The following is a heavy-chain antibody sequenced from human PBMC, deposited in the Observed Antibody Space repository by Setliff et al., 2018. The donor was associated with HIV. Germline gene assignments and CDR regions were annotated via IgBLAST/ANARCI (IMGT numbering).Heavy chain of an antibody. CDR2: INHSGST. V-gene: IGHV4-34*01. J-gene: IGHJ4*02. CDR3: ARLTTTYYYDSSAYYHPV. CDR1: GGSFSGYY. Sequence: SETLSLTCAVYGGSFSGYYWSWIRQPPGKGLEWIGEINHSGSTSYNPSLKSRVTISVDTSKNQFSLKLSSVTAADTAVFYCARLTTTYYYDSSAYYHPVWGQGTLVTSPQ. D-gene: IGHD3-22*01.